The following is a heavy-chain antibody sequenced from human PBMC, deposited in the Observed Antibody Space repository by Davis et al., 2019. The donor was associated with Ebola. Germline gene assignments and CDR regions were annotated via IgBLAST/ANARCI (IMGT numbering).Heavy chain of an antibody. D-gene: IGHD4-17*01. Sequence: AASLKVSCNASGYTFTRFAIHWVRQAPGQRLEWMGWINAGNGNTIYSQNFQGRVTITRDTSASTVYMELSSLRSEDTAVYYCAGNSVTTRLDYYGIDVWAQGTTVTVSS. V-gene: IGHV1-3*01. CDR1: GYTFTRFA. J-gene: IGHJ6*02. CDR3: AGNSVTTRLDYYGIDV. CDR2: INAGNGNT.